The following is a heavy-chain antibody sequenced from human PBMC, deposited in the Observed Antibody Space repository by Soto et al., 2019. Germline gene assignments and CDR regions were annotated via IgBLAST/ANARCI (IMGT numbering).Heavy chain of an antibody. V-gene: IGHV1-69*13. CDR3: ARGTYYGETVY. Sequence: GASVKVSCKASGGTFSSYAISWVRQAPGQGLEWMGGIIPIFGTANYAQKFQGRVTITADESTSTAYMELSSLRSEDTAVYYCARGTYYGETVYWGQRTLGTVSS. CDR1: GGTFSSYA. J-gene: IGHJ4*02. CDR2: IIPIFGTA. D-gene: IGHD4-17*01.